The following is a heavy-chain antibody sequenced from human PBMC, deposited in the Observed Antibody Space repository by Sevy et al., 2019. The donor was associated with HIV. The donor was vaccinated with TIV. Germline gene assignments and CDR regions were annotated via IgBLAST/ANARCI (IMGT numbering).Heavy chain of an antibody. CDR2: ISYDGSNK. V-gene: IGHV3-30-3*01. CDR3: ARGGEWELPAEYYFDY. D-gene: IGHD1-26*01. CDR1: GFTFSSYA. J-gene: IGHJ4*02. Sequence: GGSLRLSCAASGFTFSSYAMHWVRQAPGKGLEWVAVISYDGSNKYYADSVKGRFTISRDNSKNPLYLQMNSLRAEDTAVYYCARGGEWELPAEYYFDYWGQGTLVTVSS.